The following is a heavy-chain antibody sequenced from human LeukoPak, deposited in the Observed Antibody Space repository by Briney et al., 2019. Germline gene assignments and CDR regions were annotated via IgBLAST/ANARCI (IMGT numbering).Heavy chain of an antibody. D-gene: IGHD2-8*01. CDR1: GSTFNHHG. CDR3: ASDPTNASGQVAYSDD. J-gene: IGHJ4*02. Sequence: AAVKLTLSSSGSTFNHHGITRVRHAPGQGLEWMRWISCFNGDTHYAQKFHGRVTMTTDTSTSTAYMELRRLRSEDAVLYYCASDPTNASGQVAYSDDWGQGSLVTVSS. CDR2: ISCFNGDT. V-gene: IGHV1-18*01.